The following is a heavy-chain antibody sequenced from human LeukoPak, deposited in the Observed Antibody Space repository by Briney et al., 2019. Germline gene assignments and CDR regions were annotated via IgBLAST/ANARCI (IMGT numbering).Heavy chain of an antibody. Sequence: SVKVSCKASGYTLTTYAMNWVRQAPGQGLEWMGGIIPIFGTANYAQKFQGRVTITTDESTSTAYMELSSLRSEDTAVYYCAAQLPSPPKDCSSTSCHFDYWGQGTLVTVSS. CDR2: IIPIFGTA. V-gene: IGHV1-69*05. D-gene: IGHD2-2*01. CDR3: AAQLPSPPKDCSSTSCHFDY. J-gene: IGHJ4*02. CDR1: GYTLTTYA.